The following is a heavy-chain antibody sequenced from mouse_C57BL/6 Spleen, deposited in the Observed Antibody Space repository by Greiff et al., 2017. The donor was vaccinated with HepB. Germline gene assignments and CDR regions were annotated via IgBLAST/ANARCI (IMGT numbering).Heavy chain of an antibody. CDR1: GYTFTSYW. J-gene: IGHJ4*01. CDR2: IDPSDSYT. V-gene: IGHV1-50*01. CDR3: GRRDYYAMDY. Sequence: VQLVESGAELVKPGASVKLSCKASGYTFTSYWMQWVKQRPGQGLEWIGEIDPSDSYTNYNQKFKGKATLTVDTSSSTAYMQLSSLTSEDSAVYYCGRRDYYAMDYWGQGTSVTVSS.